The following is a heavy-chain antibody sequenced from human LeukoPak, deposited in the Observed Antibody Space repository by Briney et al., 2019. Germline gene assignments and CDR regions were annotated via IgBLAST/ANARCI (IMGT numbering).Heavy chain of an antibody. CDR2: IYSSGST. V-gene: IGHV4-4*07. CDR3: ARDPVAAAGVGFDY. Sequence: SETLSLTCTVSGGSISNPYWSWIRQPAGKGLEWIGRIYSSGSTNYNPSLKSRVTMSVDTSKNQFSLKVTSVTAADTAVYYCARDPVAAAGVGFDYWGQGTLVTVSS. D-gene: IGHD6-13*01. J-gene: IGHJ4*02. CDR1: GGSISNPY.